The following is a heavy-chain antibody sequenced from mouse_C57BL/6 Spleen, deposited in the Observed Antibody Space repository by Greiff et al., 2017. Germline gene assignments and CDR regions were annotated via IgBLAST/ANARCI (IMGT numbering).Heavy chain of an antibody. J-gene: IGHJ4*01. V-gene: IGHV3-8*01. Sequence: EVQLVESGPGLAKPSQTLSLTCSVTGYSITSDYWNWIRKFPGNKLEYMGYISYSGSTYYNPSLKSRITITRDTSKNQYYLQLNSVTTEDTATYYCARRAYSKSLAMDYWGQGTSVTVSS. D-gene: IGHD2-5*01. CDR1: GYSITSDY. CDR2: ISYSGST. CDR3: ARRAYSKSLAMDY.